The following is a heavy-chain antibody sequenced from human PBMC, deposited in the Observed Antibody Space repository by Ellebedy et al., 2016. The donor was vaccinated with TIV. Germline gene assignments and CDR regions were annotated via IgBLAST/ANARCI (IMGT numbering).Heavy chain of an antibody. Sequence: SETLSLTCTVSGGSISSYYWSWIRQPPGKRLEWIGYIYYSGSTNYNPSLKSRVTISVDTSKNQFPLKLSSVTAADTAVYYCARESGGNGNFDYWGQGTLVTVSS. CDR1: GGSISSYY. CDR2: IYYSGST. V-gene: IGHV4-59*12. CDR3: ARESGGNGNFDY. D-gene: IGHD4-23*01. J-gene: IGHJ4*02.